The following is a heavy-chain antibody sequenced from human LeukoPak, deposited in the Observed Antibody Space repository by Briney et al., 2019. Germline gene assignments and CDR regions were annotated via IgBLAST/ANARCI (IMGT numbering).Heavy chain of an antibody. Sequence: ASVKVSCKASGYTFINYEINWVRQATGQGLEWMGWMSPHSGNTDYAQRFQDRVTFTRDISTNTAYMELSSLRSEDTAIYYCARGRKMGAPYYFDSWGQGTLVTVSS. CDR3: ARGRKMGAPYYFDS. CDR1: GYTFINYE. J-gene: IGHJ4*02. D-gene: IGHD3-16*01. CDR2: MSPHSGNT. V-gene: IGHV1-8*03.